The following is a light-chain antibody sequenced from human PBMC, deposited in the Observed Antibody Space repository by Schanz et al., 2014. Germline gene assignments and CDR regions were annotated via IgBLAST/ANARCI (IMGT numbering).Light chain of an antibody. J-gene: IGKJ3*01. CDR1: QSISSKY. CDR2: GAS. V-gene: IGKV3-20*01. Sequence: EIVLTQSPGTLSLSPGERATLSCRASQSISSKYFAWYQQRPGQAPRLLIYGASSRATGIPDRFSGSGSGTDFTLTISRLEPEDFTVYYCQQHGSSLTFGPGTKVDIK. CDR3: QQHGSSLT.